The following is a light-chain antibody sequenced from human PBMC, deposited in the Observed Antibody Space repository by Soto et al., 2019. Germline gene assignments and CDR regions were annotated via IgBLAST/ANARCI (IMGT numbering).Light chain of an antibody. CDR3: SSYTSSSPRV. CDR1: SSDVGGYNY. Sequence: QSALNQPASVSGSPGQSITISCTGTSSDVGGYNYVSWYQQHPGKAPKLMIYEVSNRPSGVSNRFSGSKSGNTASLTISGLQAEDEADYYCSSYTSSSPRVFGTGTKVTVL. V-gene: IGLV2-14*01. J-gene: IGLJ1*01. CDR2: EVS.